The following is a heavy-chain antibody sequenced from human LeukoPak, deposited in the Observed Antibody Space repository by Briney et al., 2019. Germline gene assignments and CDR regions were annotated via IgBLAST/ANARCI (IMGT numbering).Heavy chain of an antibody. CDR3: APHPDLWSGYFDY. J-gene: IGHJ4*02. Sequence: QPGGSLRLSCAASGFIFSDYEMNWVRQAPGKGLECISYISRTGTTYYADSVKGRFTISRDNTKKSLYLQMNSLRVEDTAVYYCAPHPDLWSGYFDYWGQGTQVTVSS. CDR2: ISRTGTT. V-gene: IGHV3-48*03. D-gene: IGHD3-3*01. CDR1: GFIFSDYE.